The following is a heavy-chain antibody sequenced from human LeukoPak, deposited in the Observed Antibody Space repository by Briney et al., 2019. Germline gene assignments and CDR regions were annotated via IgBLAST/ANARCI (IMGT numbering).Heavy chain of an antibody. V-gene: IGHV3-74*01. D-gene: IGHD2-2*02. CDR1: GFTFSPYW. CDR2: INSDGTIT. CDR3: ARGTALQDY. Sequence: PGGSLRLSCAASGFTFSPYWMHWVRQVPGKGLVWVSDINSDGTITHYADSVKGRFTVSGDNAQDTLYLQMNSLRAEDTAVYYCARGTALQDYWGQGTLVTVSS. J-gene: IGHJ4*02.